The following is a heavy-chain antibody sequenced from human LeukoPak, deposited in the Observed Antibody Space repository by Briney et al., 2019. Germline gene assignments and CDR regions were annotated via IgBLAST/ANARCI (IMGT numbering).Heavy chain of an antibody. V-gene: IGHV1-69*05. Sequence: ASVTVSCKASGGTFSSYAISWVRQAPGQGLEWMGGIIPIFGTANYAQKFQGRVTITTDESTSTAYMELSSLRSEDTAVYYCGRGAAMVYYYYMDVWGKGTTVTVSS. CDR1: GGTFSSYA. D-gene: IGHD2-2*01. CDR3: GRGAAMVYYYYMDV. J-gene: IGHJ6*03. CDR2: IIPIFGTA.